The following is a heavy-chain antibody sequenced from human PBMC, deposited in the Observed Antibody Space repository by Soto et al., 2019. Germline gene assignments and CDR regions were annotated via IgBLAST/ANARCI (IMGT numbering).Heavy chain of an antibody. V-gene: IGHV4-39*02. J-gene: IGHJ4*02. CDR3: AREGGYVDY. Sequence: PSETLSLTCTVSGGPIRSSSHYWVWIRQSPGTGLEWTGSIDESGDSYYNPSLKSRVTIFVDTSKNQFSLKLISVTGADSAIYYCAREGGYVDYWGQGTLVTVSS. D-gene: IGHD1-1*01. CDR1: GGPIRSSSHY. CDR2: IDESGDS.